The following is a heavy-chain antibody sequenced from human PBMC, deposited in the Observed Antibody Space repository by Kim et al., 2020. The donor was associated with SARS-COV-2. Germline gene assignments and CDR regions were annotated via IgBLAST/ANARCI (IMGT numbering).Heavy chain of an antibody. CDR1: GYSFTSYW. J-gene: IGHJ3*02. D-gene: IGHD3-10*01. Sequence: GESLKISCKGSGYSFTSYWIGWVRQMPGKGLEWMGIIYPGDSDTRYSPSFQGQDTISADKSISTAYLQWSSLKASDTAMYYCATTITMVRGSDAFDIWGQGTMVTVSS. CDR3: ATTITMVRGSDAFDI. V-gene: IGHV5-51*01. CDR2: IYPGDSDT.